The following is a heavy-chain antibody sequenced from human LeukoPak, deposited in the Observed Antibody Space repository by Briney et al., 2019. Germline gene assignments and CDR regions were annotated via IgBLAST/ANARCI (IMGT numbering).Heavy chain of an antibody. CDR3: ARESVEMATTHFDY. Sequence: GGSLRLSCAASGFTFSSYAMHWVRQAPGKGLEWVAVISYDGSNNYYADSVKGRVTISRDNSKNTLYLQMTGLRAEDTAVYYCARESVEMATTHFDYWGQGTLVTVSS. CDR2: ISYDGSNN. D-gene: IGHD5-24*01. V-gene: IGHV3-30-3*01. J-gene: IGHJ4*02. CDR1: GFTFSSYA.